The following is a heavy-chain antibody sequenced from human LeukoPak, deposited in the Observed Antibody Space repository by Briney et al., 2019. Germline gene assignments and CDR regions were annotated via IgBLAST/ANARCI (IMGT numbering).Heavy chain of an antibody. V-gene: IGHV4-59*08. Sequence: ETLSLTCTVSGASTGTYYRSWIRHLPGRGLEWIGNIYNIGYTTYKPSLRSRVTLSVDMSKKQIFLRLTSVTAADTGVYFCATNSSGSALDYWGQGILVTVSS. CDR2: IYNIGYT. CDR1: GASTGTYY. J-gene: IGHJ4*02. D-gene: IGHD3-22*01. CDR3: ATNSSGSALDY.